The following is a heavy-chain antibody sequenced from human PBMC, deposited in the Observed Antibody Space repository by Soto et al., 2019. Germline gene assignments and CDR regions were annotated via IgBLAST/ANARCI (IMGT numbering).Heavy chain of an antibody. V-gene: IGHV4-34*01. CDR2: INHSGST. CDR3: ARGGVSIAAAGTSSWFDP. Sequence: PSETLSLTCAVYGGSFSGYYWSWIRQPPGKGLEWIGEINHSGSTNYNPSLKSRVTISVDTSKNQFSLKLSSVTAADTAVYCCARGGVSIAAAGTSSWFDPWGQGTLVTVSS. CDR1: GGSFSGYY. J-gene: IGHJ5*02. D-gene: IGHD6-13*01.